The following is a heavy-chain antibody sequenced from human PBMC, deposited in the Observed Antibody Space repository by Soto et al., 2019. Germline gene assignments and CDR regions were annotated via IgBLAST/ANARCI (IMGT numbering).Heavy chain of an antibody. Sequence: PSETLSLTCNVSGDSITSGGYYWSWIRQPPGKGLEWIGYIYYSGSTNYNPSLKSRVTISVDTSKNQFSLKLSSVTAADTAVYYCAREGGGRDGYNDTQFDPWGQGTLVTVSS. V-gene: IGHV4-61*08. J-gene: IGHJ5*02. CDR2: IYYSGST. CDR1: GDSITSGGYY. CDR3: AREGGGRDGYNDTQFDP. D-gene: IGHD2-15*01.